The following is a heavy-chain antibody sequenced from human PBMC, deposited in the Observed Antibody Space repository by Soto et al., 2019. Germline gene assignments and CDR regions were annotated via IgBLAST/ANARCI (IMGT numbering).Heavy chain of an antibody. V-gene: IGHV1-46*01. D-gene: IGHD3-3*01. CDR1: GYTFTSYY. Sequence: QVQLVQSGAEVKKPGASVKVSCKASGYTFTSYYMHWVRQAPGQGLEWMGIINPSGGSTSYAQKFQGRVTLTRDTSTSTVDRELSSLRSEDTAVYYCARDLSDDDFWSGYGLGHFDYWGQGTLVTVSS. CDR3: ARDLSDDDFWSGYGLGHFDY. CDR2: INPSGGST. J-gene: IGHJ4*02.